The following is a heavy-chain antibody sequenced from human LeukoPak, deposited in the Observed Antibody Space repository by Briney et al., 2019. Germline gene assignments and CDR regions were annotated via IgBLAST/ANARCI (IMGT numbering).Heavy chain of an antibody. CDR3: VRWQDI. CDR1: GFTFSSYW. V-gene: IGHV3-74*01. J-gene: IGHJ3*02. CDR2: IKTDGSYA. Sequence: GESLKISCAASGFTFSSYWMHWVRQAPGKGLVWVSRIKTDGSYASYAESVKGRFTVSRDNAKNTLYLQMNSLRAEDTAFYYCVRWQDIWGQGTMVTVSS.